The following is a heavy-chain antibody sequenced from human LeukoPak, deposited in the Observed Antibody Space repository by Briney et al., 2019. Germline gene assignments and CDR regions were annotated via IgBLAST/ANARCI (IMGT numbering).Heavy chain of an antibody. J-gene: IGHJ4*02. D-gene: IGHD1-26*01. CDR1: GGSISSYY. Sequence: SETLSLTCTVSGGSISSYYWSWIRQLPGKGLEWIGYIYYSGSTNYNPSLKSRVTISVDTSKNQFSLKLSSVTAADTAVYYCARVHKYSGSGFDYWGQGTLVTVSS. CDR3: ARVHKYSGSGFDY. CDR2: IYYSGST. V-gene: IGHV4-59*01.